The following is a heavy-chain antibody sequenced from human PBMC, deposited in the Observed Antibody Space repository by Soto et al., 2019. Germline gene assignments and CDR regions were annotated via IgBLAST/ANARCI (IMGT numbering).Heavy chain of an antibody. CDR2: ITGGGDTA. D-gene: IGHD1-20*01. CDR1: GFTFSNYA. J-gene: IGHJ4*02. Sequence: PGGSLRLSCAASGFTFSNYAMTWVRQAPGRGLEWVSVITGGGDTAYYADSVKGRFTISRDNSKNTLYLQMNSLRAEDTALYYCAKRDRSNWSYFDYWGQGTLVTSPQ. V-gene: IGHV3-23*01. CDR3: AKRDRSNWSYFDY.